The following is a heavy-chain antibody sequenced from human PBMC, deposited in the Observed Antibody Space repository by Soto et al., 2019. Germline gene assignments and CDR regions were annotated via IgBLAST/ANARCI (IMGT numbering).Heavy chain of an antibody. Sequence: AASVKVSCKASGYTFTSYGISWVRQAPGQGLEWMGWISAYNGNTNYAQKLQGRVTMTTDTSTSTAYMELRSLRSDDTAVYYCARTLVSSGYSDACDIWGQGTMITVSS. CDR1: GYTFTSYG. CDR3: ARTLVSSGYSDACDI. V-gene: IGHV1-18*04. J-gene: IGHJ3*02. D-gene: IGHD3-22*01. CDR2: ISAYNGNT.